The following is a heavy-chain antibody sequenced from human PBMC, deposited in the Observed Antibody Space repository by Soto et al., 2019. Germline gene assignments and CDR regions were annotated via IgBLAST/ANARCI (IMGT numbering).Heavy chain of an antibody. D-gene: IGHD3-16*01. CDR1: AASFSKYY. V-gene: IGHV4-59*01. CDR3: ASVTFGGIVLAH. Sequence: SETLSLTCTVSAASFSKYYWTWIRQPPGKGLEWIGYIYFNGNTKYNPSLEGRLTISIDTSKKEFSLKLTSVTAADAAVYYCASVTFGGIVLAHWGQGTLVTSPQ. CDR2: IYFNGNT. J-gene: IGHJ4*02.